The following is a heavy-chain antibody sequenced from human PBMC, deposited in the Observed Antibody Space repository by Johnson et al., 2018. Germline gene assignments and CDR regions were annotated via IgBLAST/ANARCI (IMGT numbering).Heavy chain of an antibody. CDR2: IGGSDGNI. V-gene: IGHV3-11*01. CDR3: ARLGYNYAMDV. J-gene: IGHJ6*02. Sequence: VQLVESGGGLVKPGGSLRLSCAASGFTFSDCYMSWVRQAPGKGLEWVSYIGGSDGNIYYADSVKGRFTISRDNAKNSLYLQMNSLGAEDTAIYYCARLGYNYAMDVWGQGTSVTVSS. CDR1: GFTFSDCY.